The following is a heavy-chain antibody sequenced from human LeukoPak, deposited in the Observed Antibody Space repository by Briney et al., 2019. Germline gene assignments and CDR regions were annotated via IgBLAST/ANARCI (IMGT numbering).Heavy chain of an antibody. V-gene: IGHV3-30-3*01. CDR3: ARYDYGDSHTHVNGMDV. J-gene: IGHJ6*02. D-gene: IGHD4-17*01. CDR1: GFTFSSFA. Sequence: GGSLRLSCAASGFTFSSFAMHWVRQAPGKGLEWVAVISYDGRNKYYADSVKGRFTISRDNSKNTLYLQMNSLRAEDTAVYYCARYDYGDSHTHVNGMDVWGQGTTVTVSS. CDR2: ISYDGRNK.